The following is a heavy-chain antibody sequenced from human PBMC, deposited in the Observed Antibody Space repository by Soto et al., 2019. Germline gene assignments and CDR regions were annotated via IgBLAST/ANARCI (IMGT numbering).Heavy chain of an antibody. J-gene: IGHJ4*02. CDR3: ARGANWELLNFDY. CDR1: GFTFSSYG. CDR2: IWYDGSNK. Sequence: LRLSCAASGFTFSSYGMHWVRQAPGKGLEWVAVIWYDGSNKYYADSVKGRFTISRDNSKNTLYLQMNSLRAEDTAVYYCARGANWELLNFDYWGQGTLVTVSS. D-gene: IGHD1-26*01. V-gene: IGHV3-33*01.